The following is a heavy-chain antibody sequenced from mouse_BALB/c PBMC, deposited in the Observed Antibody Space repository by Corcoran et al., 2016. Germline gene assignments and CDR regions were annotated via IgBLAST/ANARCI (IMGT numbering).Heavy chain of an antibody. Sequence: DVQLQESGPGLVKPSQSLSLTCSVTGYSITSGYYWNWIRQFPGNKLEWMGYISYDGSNNYNPSLKNRISITRDTSKNQFFLKLNSVTTEDTATYYCASVYYGYYFDYWGQGTTLTASS. J-gene: IGHJ2*01. V-gene: IGHV3-6*02. CDR2: ISYDGSN. D-gene: IGHD1-2*01. CDR1: GYSITSGYY. CDR3: ASVYYGYYFDY.